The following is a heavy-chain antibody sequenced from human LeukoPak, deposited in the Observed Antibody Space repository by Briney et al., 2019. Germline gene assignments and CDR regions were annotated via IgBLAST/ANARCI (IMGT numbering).Heavy chain of an antibody. D-gene: IGHD6-13*01. J-gene: IGHJ3*02. CDR1: GGTFSSYA. CDR2: IIPIFGTA. V-gene: IGHV1-69*13. Sequence: ASVKVSCKASGGTFSSYAISWVRQAPGQGLEWMGGIIPIFGTANYAQEFQGRVTVTADESTSTAYMELSSLRSEDTAVYYCARQGELGAFDIWGQGTMVTVSS. CDR3: ARQGELGAFDI.